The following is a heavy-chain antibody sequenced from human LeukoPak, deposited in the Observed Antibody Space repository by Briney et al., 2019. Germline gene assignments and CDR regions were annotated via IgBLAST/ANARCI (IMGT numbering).Heavy chain of an antibody. CDR2: IYYSGRT. CDR1: GGSISSGAYY. CDR3: ARHAEESFDAFDI. Sequence: SQTLSLTCTVSGGSISSGAYYWSWIRQPPGKGLEWIGYIYYSGRTYYKPSLRSRVTISVDRSRNQFSLKLTSVTAADTAGYYCARHAEESFDAFDIWGRGTMVTVSS. D-gene: IGHD1-26*01. V-gene: IGHV4-30-4*01. J-gene: IGHJ3*02.